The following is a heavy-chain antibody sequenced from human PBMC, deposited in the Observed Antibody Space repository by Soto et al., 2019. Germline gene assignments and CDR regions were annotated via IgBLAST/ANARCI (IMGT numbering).Heavy chain of an antibody. J-gene: IGHJ4*02. CDR3: ANAVIVATIPTRGTSFDY. D-gene: IGHD5-12*01. V-gene: IGHV1-18*01. Sequence: QVQLVQSGAEVKKPGASVRVSCKASGYTFTSYHIAWVRQAPGRGVEWMGSVSGYDGDTNYAQSFQGSVTMTTYPSPNTAYMELRSLKSDDTAMYFCANAVIVATIPTRGTSFDYWGQGTLVTVSS. CDR1: GYTFTSYH. CDR2: VSGYDGDT.